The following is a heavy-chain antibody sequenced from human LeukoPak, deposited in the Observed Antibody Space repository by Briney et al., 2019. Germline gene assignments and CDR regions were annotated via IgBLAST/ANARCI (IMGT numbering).Heavy chain of an antibody. CDR3: ARVRGSYYGGNYFDY. D-gene: IGHD1-26*01. CDR1: GGSINSDNFY. CDR2: IYTSGNT. V-gene: IGHV4-61*02. J-gene: IGHJ4*02. Sequence: PSQTLSLTCTVSGGSINSDNFYWSWIRQPAGKGLKWIGRIYTSGNTKYNPSLNSRVTISLDLSKNQFSLDLTSVTAADTAVYYCARVRGSYYGGNYFDYWGQGTLVTVSS.